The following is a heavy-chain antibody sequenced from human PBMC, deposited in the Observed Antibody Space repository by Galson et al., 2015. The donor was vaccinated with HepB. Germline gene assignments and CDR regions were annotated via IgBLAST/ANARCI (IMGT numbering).Heavy chain of an antibody. CDR1: GFTFSDYY. D-gene: IGHD2-2*01. CDR2: ISSSGSTI. Sequence: LRLSCAASGFTFSDYYMSWIRQAPGKGLEWVSYISSSGSTIYYADSVKGRFTISRDNAKNSLYLQMNSLRAEDTAVYYCARMSLGYCSSTSCHRGAFDIWGQGTMVTVSS. V-gene: IGHV3-11*01. J-gene: IGHJ3*02. CDR3: ARMSLGYCSSTSCHRGAFDI.